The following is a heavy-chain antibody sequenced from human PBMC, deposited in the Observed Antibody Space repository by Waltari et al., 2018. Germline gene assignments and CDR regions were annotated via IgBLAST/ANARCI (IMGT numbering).Heavy chain of an antibody. CDR1: GGSISTNYN. V-gene: IGHV4-39*01. D-gene: IGHD4-17*01. Sequence: QLQLQESGPGLVKPSETLSPPCTVPGGSISTNYNWGWIRQPPGKGLEWMGNMQYRGSTFYNPSLESRVTISLDTWKNQFSLRLSSVGAADTAVYFCGRIAFGDEGGYFQYWGQGTLVTVSS. CDR3: GRIAFGDEGGYFQY. CDR2: MQYRGST. J-gene: IGHJ1*01.